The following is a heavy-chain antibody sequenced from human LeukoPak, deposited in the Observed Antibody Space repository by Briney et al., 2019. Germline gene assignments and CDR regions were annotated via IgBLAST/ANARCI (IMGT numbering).Heavy chain of an antibody. J-gene: IGHJ4*02. CDR1: GFTFSSRG. CDR2: LFTGGGRT. D-gene: IGHD3-10*01. CDR3: AKECDYSPGHKFDL. V-gene: IGHV3-NL1*01. Sequence: PGRSLRLSCAASGFTFSSRGMHWVRQAPGKGLEWASVLFTGGGRTLYADSVKGRFTISGDTSRTTLYLQMNGLRAEDTAVYYCAKECDYSPGHKFDLWGQGTLVTVSS.